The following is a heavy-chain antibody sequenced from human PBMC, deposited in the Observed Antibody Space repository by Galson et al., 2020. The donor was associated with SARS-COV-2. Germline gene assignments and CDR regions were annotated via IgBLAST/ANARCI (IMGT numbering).Heavy chain of an antibody. Sequence: SATLSLTCPVSGGSISSYYWSWIRQPPGKGLEWIGYIYYSGSTNYNPSLKSRVTISVDTSKNQFSLKLSSVTAADTAVYYCARARWLRGEFDYWGQGTLVTVSS. CDR3: ARARWLRGEFDY. J-gene: IGHJ4*02. CDR1: GGSISSYY. V-gene: IGHV4-59*01. CDR2: IYYSGST. D-gene: IGHD5-12*01.